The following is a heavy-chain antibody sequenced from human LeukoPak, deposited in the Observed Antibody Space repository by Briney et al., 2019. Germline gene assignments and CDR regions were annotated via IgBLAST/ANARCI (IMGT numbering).Heavy chain of an antibody. V-gene: IGHV3-33*03. CDR3: ASNPSIAARPDRSYYYYYMDV. Sequence: GRSLRLSCAASGFSFRTYGMHWVRQAPGKGLEWVAFIRYDGKDKFYADSVKGRFAISRDTSRNTLYLQMNSLRAEDTAVYYCASNPSIAARPDRSYYYYYMDVWGKGTTVTVSS. J-gene: IGHJ6*03. CDR1: GFSFRTYG. D-gene: IGHD6-6*01. CDR2: IRYDGKDK.